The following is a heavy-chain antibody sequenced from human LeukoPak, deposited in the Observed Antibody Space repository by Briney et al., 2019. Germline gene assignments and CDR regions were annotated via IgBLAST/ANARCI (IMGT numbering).Heavy chain of an antibody. Sequence: GGSLRLSCAASGFTFSSYAMSWVRQAPGKGPEWVSTISGSGGSTYYADSVKGRFTISRDNSKNTLYLQMNSLRAKDTAVYYCAKGYGSGSSRYYFDYWGQGTLVTVSS. J-gene: IGHJ4*02. D-gene: IGHD3-10*01. CDR3: AKGYGSGSSRYYFDY. CDR2: ISGSGGST. V-gene: IGHV3-23*01. CDR1: GFTFSSYA.